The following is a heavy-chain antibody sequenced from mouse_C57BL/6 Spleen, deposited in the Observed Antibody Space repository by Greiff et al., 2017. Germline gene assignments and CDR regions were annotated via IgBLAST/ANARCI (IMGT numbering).Heavy chain of an antibody. V-gene: IGHV1-52*01. D-gene: IGHD1-1*01. CDR2: IDPSDSET. J-gene: IGHJ1*03. CDR3: ARWRDYYGSSYGWYFDV. Sequence: VQLQQSGAELVRPGSSVKLSCKASGYTFTSYWMHWVKQRPIQGLEWIGNIDPSDSETDYHPKFKDKATLSVDKSSSTAYMQLSSLTSEDSAVYDCARWRDYYGSSYGWYFDVWGTGTTVTDST. CDR1: GYTFTSYW.